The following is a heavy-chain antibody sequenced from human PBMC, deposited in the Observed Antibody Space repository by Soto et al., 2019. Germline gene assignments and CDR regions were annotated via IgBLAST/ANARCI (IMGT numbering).Heavy chain of an antibody. CDR3: ARPGRSGYDYEGFDY. D-gene: IGHD5-12*01. V-gene: IGHV4-39*01. CDR1: GGSISSSSYY. CDR2: IYYSGST. J-gene: IGHJ4*02. Sequence: SETLSLTCTVSGGSISSSSYYWGWIRQPPGKGLEWIGSIYYSGSTYYNPSLKSRVTISVDTSKNQFSLKLSSVTAADTAVYYCARPGRSGYDYEGFDYWGQGTLVTVSS.